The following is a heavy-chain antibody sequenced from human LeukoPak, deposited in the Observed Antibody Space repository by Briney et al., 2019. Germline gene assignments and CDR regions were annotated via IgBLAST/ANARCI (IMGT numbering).Heavy chain of an antibody. CDR1: GGSISSGGYY. V-gene: IGHV4-30-2*01. J-gene: IGHJ4*02. CDR3: ARVRREEQLVVALDY. D-gene: IGHD6-6*01. Sequence: EASETLSLTCTVSGGSISSGGYYWSWIRQPPGKGLEWIGYIYHSGSTYYNPSLKSRVTISVDRSRNQLSLKLSSVTAADTAVYYCARVRREEQLVVALDYWGQGFLVTVSS. CDR2: IYHSGST.